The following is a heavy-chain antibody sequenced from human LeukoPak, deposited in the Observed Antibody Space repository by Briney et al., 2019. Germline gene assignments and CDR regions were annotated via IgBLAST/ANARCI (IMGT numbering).Heavy chain of an antibody. V-gene: IGHV4-28*01. D-gene: IGHD1-26*01. CDR1: GYSIRTSNW. CDR2: IYYSGST. CDR3: ARSSGSYFGLDY. Sequence: SDSLSLTCAVSGYSIRTSNWWGWIGQPPGKGLEWIGYIYYSGSTHYNPSLKSRVTMSVDTSKNQFSLRLSSVTAVDTAVYFCARSSGSYFGLDYWGQGTLVTVSS. J-gene: IGHJ4*02.